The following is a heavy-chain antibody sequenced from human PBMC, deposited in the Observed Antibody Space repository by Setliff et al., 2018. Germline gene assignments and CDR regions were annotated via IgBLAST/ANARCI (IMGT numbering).Heavy chain of an antibody. CDR2: IYYRGST. CDR1: GDSISTSSYY. J-gene: IGHJ6*02. D-gene: IGHD3-10*01. CDR3: ARSSSGSPHYYYAMDV. Sequence: SETLSLTCSASGDSISTSSYYWGWIRQPPGKGLEWIGSIYYRGSTYHNPSLKSRVTVSVDTSKNQFSLKLSSVTAADTAVYYCARSSSGSPHYYYAMDVWGQGTTVTVYS. V-gene: IGHV4-39*07.